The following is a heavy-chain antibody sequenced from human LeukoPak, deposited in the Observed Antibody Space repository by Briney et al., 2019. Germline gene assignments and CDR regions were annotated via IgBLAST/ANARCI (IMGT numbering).Heavy chain of an antibody. J-gene: IGHJ4*02. D-gene: IGHD6-13*01. V-gene: IGHV3-33*01. Sequence: GGSLRLSCAASGFTFSSYGMHWVRQAPGKGLEWVAVIWYDGSNKYYADSVKGRFTISRDNSKITLYLQMNSLRAEDTAVYYCARDPTEQQLVLHYFDYWGQGTLVTVSS. CDR2: IWYDGSNK. CDR1: GFTFSSYG. CDR3: ARDPTEQQLVLHYFDY.